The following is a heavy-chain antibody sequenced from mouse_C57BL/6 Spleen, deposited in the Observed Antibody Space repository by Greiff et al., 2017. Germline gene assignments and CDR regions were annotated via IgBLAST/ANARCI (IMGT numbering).Heavy chain of an antibody. V-gene: IGHV1-19*01. CDR2: INPYNGGT. CDR1: GYTFTDYY. CDR3: AREEVYYGYYYYAMDY. Sequence: EVQLQQSGPVLVKPGASVKMSCKASGYTFTDYYMNWVKQSHGKSLEWIGVINPYNGGTSYNQKFKGKATLTVDKSSSTAYMELNSLTSEDSAVYYWAREEVYYGYYYYAMDYWGQGTSVTVSS. D-gene: IGHD2-2*01. J-gene: IGHJ4*01.